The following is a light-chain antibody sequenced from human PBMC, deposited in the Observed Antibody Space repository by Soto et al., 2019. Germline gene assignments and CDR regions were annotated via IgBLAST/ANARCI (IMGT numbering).Light chain of an antibody. CDR3: QQYENFPIT. J-gene: IGKJ5*01. V-gene: IGKV1-33*01. CDR1: HDIRKY. CDR2: DAS. Sequence: IQMTQSPSSLSASVGDRVTITCQASHDIRKYLNWYQQKPGKAPRLLIYDASNMEKGVPSRFTGSGSGTDFILTISSLQPEDIATYYCQQYENFPITFGQGTRLETK.